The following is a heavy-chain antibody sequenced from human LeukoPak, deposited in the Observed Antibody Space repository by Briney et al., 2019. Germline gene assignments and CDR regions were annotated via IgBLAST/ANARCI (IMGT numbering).Heavy chain of an antibody. V-gene: IGHV3-7*01. J-gene: IGHJ4*02. CDR2: IKEDGSEK. D-gene: IGHD5-18*01. CDR3: ARGVRGQLYYFDY. CDR1: GFTFSSYW. Sequence: PGGSLRLSCAASGFTFSSYWMSWVRQAPGKGLEWVANIKEDGSEKYYVDSVKGRITISRDNAKNSLNLQIDSLGVEDTAVFYCARGVRGQLYYFDYWGPGTLVTVSS.